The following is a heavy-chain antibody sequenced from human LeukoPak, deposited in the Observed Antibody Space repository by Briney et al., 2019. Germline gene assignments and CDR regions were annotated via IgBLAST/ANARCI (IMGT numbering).Heavy chain of an antibody. Sequence: SETLSLTCTVSGGSISSYYWSWIRQPPGKGLEWIGYIYYSGSTNYNPSLKSRATISVDTSKNQFSLKLSSVTAADTAVYYCAREDYDGYDAFDIWGQGTMVTVSS. CDR3: AREDYDGYDAFDI. V-gene: IGHV4-59*01. CDR2: IYYSGST. J-gene: IGHJ3*02. D-gene: IGHD3-22*01. CDR1: GGSISSYY.